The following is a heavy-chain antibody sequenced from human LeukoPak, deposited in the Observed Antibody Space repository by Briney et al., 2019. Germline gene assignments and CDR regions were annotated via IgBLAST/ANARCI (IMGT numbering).Heavy chain of an antibody. CDR1: GFTFSSYG. CDR3: AKDRGGSSSAPYYYYYMDV. CDR2: IRYDGSNK. Sequence: GGSLRLSCAASGFTFSSYGMHWVRQAPGKGLEWVALIRYDGSNKYYADSVKGRFTISRDNSKNTLYLQMNSLRAEDTAVYYCAKDRGGSSSAPYYYYYMDVWGKGTTVTVSS. D-gene: IGHD6-6*01. J-gene: IGHJ6*03. V-gene: IGHV3-30*02.